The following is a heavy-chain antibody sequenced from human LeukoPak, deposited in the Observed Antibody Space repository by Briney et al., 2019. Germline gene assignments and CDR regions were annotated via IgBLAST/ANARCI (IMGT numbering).Heavy chain of an antibody. J-gene: IGHJ6*02. CDR3: AKDVISPYYYYYYGMDV. CDR2: ISGSGGST. D-gene: IGHD3-10*01. V-gene: IGHV3-23*01. Sequence: PGGSLRLSCAASGFTFSSYAMSWVRQAPGKGLEWVSAISGSGGSTYYADSVKGRFTISRDNSKNTLYLQMNSLRAEATAVYYCAKDVISPYYYYYYGMDVWGQGTTVTVSS. CDR1: GFTFSSYA.